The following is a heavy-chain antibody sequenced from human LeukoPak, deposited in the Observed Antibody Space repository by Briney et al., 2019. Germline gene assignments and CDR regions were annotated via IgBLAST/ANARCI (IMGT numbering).Heavy chain of an antibody. V-gene: IGHV3-33*01. CDR2: IWYDGSNK. CDR3: ARAQLEQLWLLFDY. J-gene: IGHJ4*02. Sequence: GRSLRLSCAASGFTFSTYAMHWVRQAPGKGLEWVAVIWYDGSNKYYADSVKGRFTISRDSSKNTLFLQMNSLRAEDTAVYYCARAQLEQLWLLFDYWGQGTLVTVSS. D-gene: IGHD5-18*01. CDR1: GFTFSTYA.